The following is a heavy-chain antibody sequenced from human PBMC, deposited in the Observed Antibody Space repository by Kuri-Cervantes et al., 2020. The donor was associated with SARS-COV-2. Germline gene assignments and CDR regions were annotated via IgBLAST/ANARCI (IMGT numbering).Heavy chain of an antibody. J-gene: IGHJ4*02. D-gene: IGHD4-17*01. CDR1: GFTFSSCG. CDR2: ISGSGGST. Sequence: GESLKISCAVSGFTFSSCGIHWVRQAPGKGLEWVSAISGSGGSTYYADSVKGRFTISRDNSKNTLYLQMNSLRAEDTAVYYCAKTVRARGDYGVGWGQGTLVVVSS. V-gene: IGHV3-23*01. CDR3: AKTVRARGDYGVG.